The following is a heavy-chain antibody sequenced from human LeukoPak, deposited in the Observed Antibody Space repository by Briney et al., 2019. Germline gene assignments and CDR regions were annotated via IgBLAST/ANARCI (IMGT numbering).Heavy chain of an antibody. V-gene: IGHV7-4-1*02. CDR3: ARDAGIVVVVAATSWFDP. CDR2: INTNTGNP. Sequence: ASVKVSCKASGYTFTSYAMNWVRQAPGQGLEWMGWINTNTGNPTYAQGFTGRFVFSLDTSVSTAYLQISSLKAEDTAVYYCARDAGIVVVVAATSWFDPWGQGTLVTVSS. CDR1: GYTFTSYA. D-gene: IGHD2-15*01. J-gene: IGHJ5*02.